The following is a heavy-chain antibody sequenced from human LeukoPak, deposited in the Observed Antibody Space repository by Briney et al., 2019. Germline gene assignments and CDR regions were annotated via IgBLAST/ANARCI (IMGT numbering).Heavy chain of an antibody. D-gene: IGHD6-19*01. CDR2: IIPILGIA. CDR1: GYTFTGYY. V-gene: IGHV1-69*04. J-gene: IGHJ3*02. CDR3: ARERGEQWLVFDAFDI. Sequence: GASVKVSCKASGYTFTGYYMHWVRQAPGQGLEWMGRIIPILGIANYAQKFQGRVTITADKSTSTAYMELSSLRSEDTAVYYCARERGEQWLVFDAFDIWGQGTMVTVSS.